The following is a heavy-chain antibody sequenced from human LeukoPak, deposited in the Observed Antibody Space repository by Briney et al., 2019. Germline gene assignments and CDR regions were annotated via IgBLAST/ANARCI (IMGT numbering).Heavy chain of an antibody. CDR2: IIPIFGTA. J-gene: IGHJ5*02. CDR3: ARSYYYGSGSYLWFDP. V-gene: IGHV1-69*13. Sequence: SVKVSCKASGGTFSSYAISWVRQAPGQGLEWMGGIIPIFGTANYAQKFQGRVTITADESTSTAYMEPSSLRSGDTAVYYCARSYYYGSGSYLWFDPWGQGTLVTVSS. D-gene: IGHD3-10*01. CDR1: GGTFSSYA.